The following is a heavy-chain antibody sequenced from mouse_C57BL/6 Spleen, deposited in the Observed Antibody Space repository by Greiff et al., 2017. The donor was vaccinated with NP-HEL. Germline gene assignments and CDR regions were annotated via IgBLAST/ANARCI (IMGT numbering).Heavy chain of an antibody. CDR2: INPNNGGT. V-gene: IGHV1-26*01. CDR1: GYTFTDYY. Sequence: EVQLQQSGPELVKPGASVKISCKASGYTFTDYYMNWVKQSHGKSLEWIGDINPNNGGTSYNQKFKGKATLTVDKSSSTASMELRSRTSEDSAVYYCATSYDWCAYWGQGTLVTVSA. D-gene: IGHD1-1*01. J-gene: IGHJ3*01. CDR3: ATSYDWCAY.